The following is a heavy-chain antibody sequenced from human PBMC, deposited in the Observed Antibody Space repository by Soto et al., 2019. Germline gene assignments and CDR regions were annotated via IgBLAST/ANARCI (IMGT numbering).Heavy chain of an antibody. CDR1: GYTFTGYY. Sequence: RASVKVSCKASGYTFTGYYMHWVRQAPGQGLEWMGWINPNSGGTNYAQNFQGRVTMTRDTSISTAYMELSRLRSDDTAVYYCAKNLLVTMPDAFDIWGQGTMVTVSS. V-gene: IGHV1-2*02. CDR2: INPNSGGT. D-gene: IGHD3-10*01. J-gene: IGHJ3*02. CDR3: AKNLLVTMPDAFDI.